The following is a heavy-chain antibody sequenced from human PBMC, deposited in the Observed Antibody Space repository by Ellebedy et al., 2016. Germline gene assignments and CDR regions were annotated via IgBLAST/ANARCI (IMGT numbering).Heavy chain of an antibody. Sequence: GESLKISXAASGFTFSDYYMSWIRQAPGKGLEWVSYISSSGSTIYYADSVKGRFTISRDNAKNSLYLQMNSLRAEDTAVYYCARDVGTIFGVVIIDYYYYMDVWGKGTTVTVSS. CDR1: GFTFSDYY. J-gene: IGHJ6*03. CDR3: ARDVGTIFGVVIIDYYYYMDV. D-gene: IGHD3-3*01. V-gene: IGHV3-11*04. CDR2: ISSSGSTI.